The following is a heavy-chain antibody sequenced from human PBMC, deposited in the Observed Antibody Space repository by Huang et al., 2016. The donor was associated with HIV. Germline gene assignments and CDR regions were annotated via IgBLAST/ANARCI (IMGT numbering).Heavy chain of an antibody. J-gene: IGHJ4*02. CDR3: ARHFGSWSGYFDS. CDR2: IYYSGYT. V-gene: IGHV4-39*01. D-gene: IGHD3-10*01. Sequence: QLQLQESGPGLVRPSETLSLICTVSGGSITDSNYYWGGIRQPPGKGLEGMGSIYYSGYTDYHPSLKSRVTMSIDTSKNRFSLDIRSVAVADTAIYYCARHFGSWSGYFDSWGQGTLVPVSS. CDR1: GGSITDSNYY.